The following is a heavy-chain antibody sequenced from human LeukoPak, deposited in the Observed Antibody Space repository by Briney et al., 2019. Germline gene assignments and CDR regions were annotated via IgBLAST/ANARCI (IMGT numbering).Heavy chain of an antibody. D-gene: IGHD2-2*01. J-gene: IGHJ4*02. CDR2: ISSSSSYI. V-gene: IGHV3-21*01. CDR3: ASLHDIVVVPPATIDY. CDR1: GFTFSRCT. Sequence: PGGSLRLSCAASGFTFSRCTMNWVRQAPGKGLEWVSSISSSSSYIYYTDSVRGRFTVSRDNANNSVYLQMNSLRAEDTAVYYCASLHDIVVVPPATIDYWGQGTLVTVSS.